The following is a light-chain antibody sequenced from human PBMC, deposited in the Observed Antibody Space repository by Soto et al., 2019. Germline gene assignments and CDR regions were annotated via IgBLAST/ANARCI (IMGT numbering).Light chain of an antibody. J-gene: IGLJ2*01. V-gene: IGLV2-23*02. Sequence: QSALTQPASVSGAPGQSITISCTGTSSDVGSYNLVSWYQQHPGKAPKLMIYEVSKRHSGVSNRFSGSKSGNTASLTISGLQAEDEADYYCCSYAGSSTVVFGGVSKLTVL. CDR2: EVS. CDR1: SSDVGSYNL. CDR3: CSYAGSSTVV.